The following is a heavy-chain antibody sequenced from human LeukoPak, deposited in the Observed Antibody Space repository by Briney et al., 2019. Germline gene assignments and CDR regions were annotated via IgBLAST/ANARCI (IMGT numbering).Heavy chain of an antibody. CDR3: ARGLSSRGVIISIGMDV. CDR1: GGSFSGYY. CDR2: INHSGST. D-gene: IGHD3-10*01. J-gene: IGHJ6*02. V-gene: IGHV4-34*01. Sequence: SETLSLTCAVYGGSFSGYYWSWIRQPPGKGLEWIGEINHSGSTNYNPSLKSRVTISVDTSKNQFSLKLSSVTAADTAVYYCARGLSSRGVIISIGMDVWGQGTTVTVSS.